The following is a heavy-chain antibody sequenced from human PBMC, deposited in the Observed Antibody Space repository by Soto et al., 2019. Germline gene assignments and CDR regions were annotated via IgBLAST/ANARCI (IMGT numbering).Heavy chain of an antibody. CDR2: IYYRGST. Sequence: QVQLQESGPGLVKPSETLSLTCTVSGGSISSYYWSWIRQPPGKGLEWIGYIYYRGSTNYNPSLKSRVTISVDTPKTQFSLKLSPVTAADTAGYYCARDSGDYGFDYWGQGTLVTVSP. D-gene: IGHD4-17*01. V-gene: IGHV4-59*12. CDR1: GGSISSYY. J-gene: IGHJ4*02. CDR3: ARDSGDYGFDY.